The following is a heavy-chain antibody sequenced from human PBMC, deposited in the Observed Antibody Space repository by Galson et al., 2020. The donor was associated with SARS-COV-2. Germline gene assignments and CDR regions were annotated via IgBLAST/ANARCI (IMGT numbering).Heavy chain of an antibody. V-gene: IGHV1-69*13. CDR1: GGTFSSYA. J-gene: IGHJ3*02. Sequence: SVTVSCKDSGGTFSSYAISWVRQAPGQGLEWMGRILPIFGTANYAQKFQGRVTITADESTSTAYMELSSLRSEDPAVYYCARDHVGRCFGEHDAFDIWGQGTMVTVSS. CDR3: ARDHVGRCFGEHDAFDI. CDR2: ILPIFGTA. D-gene: IGHD3-10*01.